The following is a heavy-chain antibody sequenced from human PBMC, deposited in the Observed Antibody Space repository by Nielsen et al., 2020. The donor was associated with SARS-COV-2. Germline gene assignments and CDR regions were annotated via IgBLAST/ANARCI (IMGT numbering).Heavy chain of an antibody. J-gene: IGHJ4*02. CDR3: AKAPNPLAAAGYYYFIY. CDR2: ISWNSGSI. V-gene: IGHV3-9*01. Sequence: SLKISCAASGFTFDDYAMHWVRQAPGKGLEWVSGISWNSGSIGYADSVKGRFTISRDNAKNSLYLQMNSLRAEDTALYYCAKAPNPLAAAGYYYFIYWGQGTLVTVSS. CDR1: GFTFDDYA. D-gene: IGHD6-13*01.